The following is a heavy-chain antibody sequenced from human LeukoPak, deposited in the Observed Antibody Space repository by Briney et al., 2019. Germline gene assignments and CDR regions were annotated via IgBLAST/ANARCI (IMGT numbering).Heavy chain of an antibody. J-gene: IGHJ4*02. V-gene: IGHV4-59*08. CDR3: ARRNYYDSSGYPFDY. CDR2: IYYSGST. Sequence: SETLSLTCTVSGGSISSYYWSWIRQPPGKGLEWIGYIYYSGSTNYNPSLKSRVTISVDTSKNQFSLKLSSVTAADMAVYYCARRNYYDSSGYPFDYWGQGTLVTVSS. D-gene: IGHD3-22*01. CDR1: GGSISSYY.